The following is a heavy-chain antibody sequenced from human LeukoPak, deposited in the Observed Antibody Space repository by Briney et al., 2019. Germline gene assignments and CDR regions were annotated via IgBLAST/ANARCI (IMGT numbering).Heavy chain of an antibody. V-gene: IGHV4-31*03. J-gene: IGHJ4*02. CDR1: GGSISSGAYC. D-gene: IGHD4-17*01. CDR3: SRQLYGSDY. Sequence: PSETLSLTCTVSGGSISSGAYCWSWIRQRPGKGLEWIGYMYYDGSTYSNPSLKSRLTISVDTSKNQFSLKLSSVTAADTAVYYCSRQLYGSDYWGQGTLVTVSS. CDR2: MYYDGST.